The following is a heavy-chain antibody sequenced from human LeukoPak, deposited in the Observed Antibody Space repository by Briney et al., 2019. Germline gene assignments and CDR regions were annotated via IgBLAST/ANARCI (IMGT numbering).Heavy chain of an antibody. CDR2: IYYSGST. D-gene: IGHD5-18*01. CDR3: ARGEYSYANYWYFDL. V-gene: IGHV4-59*01. Sequence: SETLSLTCTVSGGSISSYYWSWIRQPPGKGLEWIGYIYYSGSTNYNPSLKSRVTISVDTSKNQLSLKLSSVTAADTAVYYCARGEYSYANYWYFDLWGRGTLVTVSS. J-gene: IGHJ2*01. CDR1: GGSISSYY.